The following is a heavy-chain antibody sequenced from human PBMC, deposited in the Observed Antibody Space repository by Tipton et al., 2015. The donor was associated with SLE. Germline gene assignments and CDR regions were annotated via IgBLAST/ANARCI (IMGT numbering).Heavy chain of an antibody. J-gene: IGHJ5*02. CDR2: IYTSGST. Sequence: TLSLTCAVYGGSFSGYYWSWIRQPAGKGLEWIGRIYTSGSTNYNPSLKSRVTISVDTSKNQFSLKLSSVTAADTAVYYCARQRWFDPWGQGTLVTVSS. CDR1: GGSFSGYY. V-gene: IGHV4-59*10. CDR3: ARQRWFDP.